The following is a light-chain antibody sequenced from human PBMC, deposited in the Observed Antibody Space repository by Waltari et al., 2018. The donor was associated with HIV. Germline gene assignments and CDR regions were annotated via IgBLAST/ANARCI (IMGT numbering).Light chain of an antibody. J-gene: IGKJ2*01. CDR3: QQSYNTPYT. CDR1: QNVNRY. Sequence: IQMTQSPSSLSASIGDRVTISCRASQNVNRYIHWYQQNPGKAPELLIYAASSLQRGVPSRFSGAGSGTDFTLTISSLEPDDFATYYCQQSYNTPYTFGQGTELDI. CDR2: AAS. V-gene: IGKV1-39*01.